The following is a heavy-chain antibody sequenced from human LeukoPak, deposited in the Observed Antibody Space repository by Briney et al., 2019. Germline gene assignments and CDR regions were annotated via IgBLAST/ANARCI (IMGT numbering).Heavy chain of an antibody. D-gene: IGHD3-9*01. CDR1: GYTFTGYY. V-gene: IGHV1-2*02. J-gene: IGHJ4*02. Sequence: ASVKVSCKASGYTFTGYYMHWVRQAPGQGLEWMGWINPNSGGTNHAQKFQGRVTMTRDTSISTAYMELSRLRSDDTAVYYCALLYDILTGYSNFDYWGQGTLVTVSS. CDR2: INPNSGGT. CDR3: ALLYDILTGYSNFDY.